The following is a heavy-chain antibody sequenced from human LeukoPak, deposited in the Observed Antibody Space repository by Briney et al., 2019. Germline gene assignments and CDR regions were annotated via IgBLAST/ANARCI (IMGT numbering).Heavy chain of an antibody. CDR3: ARSASGSYYFDY. CDR1: GFTFSSYA. Sequence: PGRSLRLSCAASGFTFSSYAMHWVRQAPGKGLEWVAVISYDGSNKYYADSVKGRFTISRDNSKNTLYPQMNSLRAEDTAVYYCARSASGSYYFDYWGQGTLVTVSS. J-gene: IGHJ4*02. CDR2: ISYDGSNK. V-gene: IGHV3-30-3*01. D-gene: IGHD1-26*01.